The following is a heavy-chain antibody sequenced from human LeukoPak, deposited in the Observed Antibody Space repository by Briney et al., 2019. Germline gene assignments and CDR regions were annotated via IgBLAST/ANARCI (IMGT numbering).Heavy chain of an antibody. CDR3: ATLGYYFDSGGYPSTPEFFQH. J-gene: IGHJ1*01. CDR2: ISGSGGST. D-gene: IGHD3-22*01. Sequence: GGSLRLSCAASGFTFSSYAMSWVRQAPGKGLEWVSAISGSGGSTYYADSVKGRFTISRDNSKNTLYLQMNSLRAEDTAVYYCATLGYYFDSGGYPSTPEFFQHWGQGTLVTVSS. CDR1: GFTFSSYA. V-gene: IGHV3-23*01.